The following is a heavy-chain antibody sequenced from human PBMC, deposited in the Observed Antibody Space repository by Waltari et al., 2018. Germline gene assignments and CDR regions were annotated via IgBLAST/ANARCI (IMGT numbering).Heavy chain of an antibody. CDR1: GFNFNIYN. V-gene: IGHV3-48*01. CDR3: TRGLQFAFDF. J-gene: IGHJ3*01. D-gene: IGHD2-21*02. Sequence: EVLLVESGGGLVQPGGSLRLSCTASGFNFNIYNMNWVCQAPGKGLDWVSYSNRSSRVILYADSVRGRFTISRDNAKNSLFLQMNNLRVEDTALYYCTRGLQFAFDFWGQGTMVSVSS. CDR2: SNRSSRVI.